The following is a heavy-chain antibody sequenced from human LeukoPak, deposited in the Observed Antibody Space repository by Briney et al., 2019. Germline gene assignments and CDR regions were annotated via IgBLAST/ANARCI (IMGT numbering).Heavy chain of an antibody. CDR3: ARLPSGYTSSLGVFDY. D-gene: IGHD6-13*01. J-gene: IGHJ4*02. CDR2: IYYNGNT. Sequence: PSETLPLTCTVSGGSISSSSYYGGWIRQPPGKGLEWIGTIYYNGNTYYNPSLKSRVTISEDTSRNQFSLKLSSVTAADTAIYYCARLPSGYTSSLGVFDYWGQGTLVTASS. CDR1: GGSISSSSYY. V-gene: IGHV4-39*01.